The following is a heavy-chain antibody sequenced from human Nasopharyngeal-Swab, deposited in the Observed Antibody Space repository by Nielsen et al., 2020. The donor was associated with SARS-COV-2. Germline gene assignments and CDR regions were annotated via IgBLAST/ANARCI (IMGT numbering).Heavy chain of an antibody. D-gene: IGHD6-19*01. CDR1: GGSISSYY. Sequence: SETLSLTCTVSGGSISSYYWSWIRQPPGKGLEWIGYIYYSGSTNYNPSLKSRVTISVDTSKNQFSLKLSSVTAADTAVYYCARDKVSGSGWYEGAFDIWGQGTMVTVSS. CDR3: ARDKVSGSGWYEGAFDI. J-gene: IGHJ3*02. CDR2: IYYSGST. V-gene: IGHV4-59*01.